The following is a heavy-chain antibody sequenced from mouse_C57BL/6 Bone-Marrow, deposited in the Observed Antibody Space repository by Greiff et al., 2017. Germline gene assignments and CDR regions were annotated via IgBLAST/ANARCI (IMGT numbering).Heavy chain of an antibody. Sequence: EVKLVESGGGLVKPGGSLKLSCAASGFTFSSYAMSWVRQTPEKRLEWVATISDGGSYTYYPDNVKGRFTISRDNAKNNLYLQMSHLKSEDTAMYYCARDRGKWLLWDMDDWGQGTAGTVSS. D-gene: IGHD2-3*01. J-gene: IGHJ4*01. V-gene: IGHV5-4*01. CDR2: ISDGGSYT. CDR3: ARDRGKWLLWDMDD. CDR1: GFTFSSYA.